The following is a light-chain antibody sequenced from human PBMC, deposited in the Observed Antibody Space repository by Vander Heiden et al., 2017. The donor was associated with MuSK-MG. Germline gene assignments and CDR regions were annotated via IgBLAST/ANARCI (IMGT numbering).Light chain of an antibody. CDR2: AAS. CDR3: QQSDSTPQT. V-gene: IGKV1-39*01. CDR1: QSISSY. Sequence: DIQMTQSPSSLSASVGDRVTITCRASQSISSYLNWYQQKPGKAPKLLIYAASSLQSGVPSRFSGSGSGTDFTLTISRLQPEDFATYYCQQSDSTPQTLGQGTKLEIK. J-gene: IGKJ2*01.